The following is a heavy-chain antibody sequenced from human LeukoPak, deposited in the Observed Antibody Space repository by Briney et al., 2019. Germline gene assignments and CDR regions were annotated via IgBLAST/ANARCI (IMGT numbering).Heavy chain of an antibody. Sequence: SETLSLTCSVSGVSISDYHWIWIRQPPAKGLEWMGYFSYSGSTRYNPSLKSRVTMSVDTSKNQFSLRLNSVAAADTAVYYCARMCSGTSYYFDFWGQGTLATVSS. CDR3: ARMCSGTSYYFDF. D-gene: IGHD1-26*01. CDR2: FSYSGST. V-gene: IGHV4-59*01. CDR1: GVSISDYH. J-gene: IGHJ4*02.